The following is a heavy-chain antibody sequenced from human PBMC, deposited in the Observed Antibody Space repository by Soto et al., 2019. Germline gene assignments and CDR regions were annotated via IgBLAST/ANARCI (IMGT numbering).Heavy chain of an antibody. CDR1: GFIFTSYG. J-gene: IGHJ4*01. D-gene: IGHD2-8*01. Sequence: VQLVQSGGGVVQPGMSLRLSCETSGFIFTSYGIHWVRQAPGKGLEWVAVISYDGIDENYADSVKGRFAISRDKSKSTVNLQMNSLRAEDRAVYYCATDLMEMATIRPDYWGNGTLVTLSS. CDR2: ISYDGIDE. CDR3: ATDLMEMATIRPDY. V-gene: IGHV3-30*03.